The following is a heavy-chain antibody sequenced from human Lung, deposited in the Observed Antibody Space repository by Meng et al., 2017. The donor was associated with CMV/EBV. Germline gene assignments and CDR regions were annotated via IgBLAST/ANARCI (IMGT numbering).Heavy chain of an antibody. CDR2: IYYNGST. D-gene: IGHD1-26*01. Sequence: SXTXSLXCTVSGGSISSSSYYWGWIRQPPGKGLEWIGSIYYNGSTYYNPSRKSRVTISVDTSKNQFSLKLSSVTATDTAVYYCARVRQESFIVGATAFDYXGQGXLVTVSS. J-gene: IGHJ4*02. V-gene: IGHV4-39*07. CDR1: GGSISSSSYY. CDR3: ARVRQESFIVGATAFDY.